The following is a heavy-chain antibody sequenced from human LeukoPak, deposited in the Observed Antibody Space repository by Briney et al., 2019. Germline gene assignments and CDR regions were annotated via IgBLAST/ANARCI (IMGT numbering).Heavy chain of an antibody. J-gene: IGHJ4*02. CDR1: GFTFRSYG. D-gene: IGHD3-10*01. V-gene: IGHV3-30*02. CDR3: ARAKPKNMVRGLIMRRESRDYFDY. CDR2: IRYDGSNK. Sequence: PGGSLRLSCAASGFTFRSYGMHWVRQAPGKGLEWVAFIRYDGSNKYYADSVKGRFTISRDNSKSTLYIQMNSLRAEDTAVYYCARAKPKNMVRGLIMRRESRDYFDYWGQGTLVTVSS.